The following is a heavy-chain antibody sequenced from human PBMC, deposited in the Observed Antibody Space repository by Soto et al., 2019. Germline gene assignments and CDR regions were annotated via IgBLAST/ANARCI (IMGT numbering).Heavy chain of an antibody. CDR2: IFYSGST. CDR1: GGSVSSGSYY. CDR3: ARRDQNWFDP. J-gene: IGHJ5*02. V-gene: IGHV4-39*01. Sequence: SETLSLTCTVSGGSVSSGSYYWSWIRQPPGKGLEWIGSIFYSGSTNYNPSLKSRVTISVDTSKNQFSLKLSSVTATDTAVYYCARRDQNWFDPWGQGTLVTVSS.